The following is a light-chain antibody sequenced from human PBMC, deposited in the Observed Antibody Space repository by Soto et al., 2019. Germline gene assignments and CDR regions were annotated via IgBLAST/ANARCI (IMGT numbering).Light chain of an antibody. CDR1: SSDVGGYNY. J-gene: IGLJ1*01. Sequence: QSVLTQPASVSGSPGQSITISCTGTSSDVGGYNYVSWYQHHPGKAPKLIIYDVTNRPSGVSNPFSGSKSGNMASLTISGLQPEDEADYYCSSYTTSNTPQIVFGNGTKVTVL. V-gene: IGLV2-14*03. CDR2: DVT. CDR3: SSYTTSNTPQIV.